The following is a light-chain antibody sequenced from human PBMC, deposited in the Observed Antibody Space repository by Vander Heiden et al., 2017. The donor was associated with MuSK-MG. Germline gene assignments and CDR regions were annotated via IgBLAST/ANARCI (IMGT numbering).Light chain of an antibody. V-gene: IGLV3-19*01. CDR1: SLRSYY. CDR2: GKT. J-gene: IGLJ2*01. Sequence: SSELTQDPAVSVAVGQTVRITCQGDSLRSYYASWYQQKPGQAPVLVIYGKTNRPSGIPDRFSGSSSGNTASLTITGAQAEDEADYYCNSRDSSGNHVVFGGGTKLTVL. CDR3: NSRDSSGNHVV.